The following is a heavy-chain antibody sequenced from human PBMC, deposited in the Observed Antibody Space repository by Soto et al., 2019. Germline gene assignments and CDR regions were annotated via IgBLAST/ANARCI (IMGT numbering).Heavy chain of an antibody. V-gene: IGHV1-2*02. J-gene: IGHJ3*02. Sequence: VASVKVSCKASGYTFTGYYMHWVRQAPGQGLEWMGWINPNSGGTNYAQKFQGRVTMTRDTSISTAYMELSRLRSDDTAVYYCARELINGTTRGDAFDIWGQGTMVTVS. CDR1: GYTFTGYY. D-gene: IGHD1-7*01. CDR3: ARELINGTTRGDAFDI. CDR2: INPNSGGT.